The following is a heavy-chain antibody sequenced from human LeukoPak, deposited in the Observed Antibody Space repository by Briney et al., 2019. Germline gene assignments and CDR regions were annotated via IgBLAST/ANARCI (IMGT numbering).Heavy chain of an antibody. CDR2: INPNSGGT. D-gene: IGHD3-10*01. CDR1: GYTFTGYY. CDR3: ARLSYYGSSPDAFDI. V-gene: IGHV1-2*02. Sequence: GASVKVSCKASGYTFTGYYMHWVRQAPGQGLEWMGWINPNSGGTNYAQKFQGRVTMTRDTSISTAYMELSSLRSEDTAVYYCARLSYYGSSPDAFDIWGQGTMVTVSS. J-gene: IGHJ3*02.